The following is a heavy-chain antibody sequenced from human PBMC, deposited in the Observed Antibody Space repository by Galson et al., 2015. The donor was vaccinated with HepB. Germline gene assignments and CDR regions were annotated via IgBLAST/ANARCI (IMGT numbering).Heavy chain of an antibody. J-gene: IGHJ5*02. CDR2: IKSKTDGGTT. CDR3: TTDVLYATFWSWFNP. D-gene: IGHD2-8*01. CDR1: GFTFNNAW. V-gene: IGHV3-15*01. Sequence: SLRLSCAASGFTFNNAWTSWVRQPPGKGLEWVGHIKSKTDGGTTDYAAPVKGRFTISRNDSKNTLYLQMNGLKTDNTAVYYCTTDVLYATFWSWFNPWGQGTLVTVSS.